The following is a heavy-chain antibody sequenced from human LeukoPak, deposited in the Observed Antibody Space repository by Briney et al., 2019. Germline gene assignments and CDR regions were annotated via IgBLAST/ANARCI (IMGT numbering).Heavy chain of an antibody. J-gene: IGHJ4*01. V-gene: IGHV3-15*01. Sequence: GGSLRLSCAASGFTFSRAWMTWVRQAPGKGLEWVGRIISKNEGGTTDYADPVKGRFTISRDDSKNTLYLQMNSLKTEDSAVYHCITRISSGYYAYWGQRTLVTVPA. D-gene: IGHD3-22*01. CDR3: ITRISSGYYAY. CDR1: GFTFSRAW. CDR2: IISKNEGGTT.